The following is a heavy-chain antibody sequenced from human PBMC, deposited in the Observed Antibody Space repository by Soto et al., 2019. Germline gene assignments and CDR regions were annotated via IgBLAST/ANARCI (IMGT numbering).Heavy chain of an antibody. CDR3: ARAGAALVRGSIGGFDY. J-gene: IGHJ4*02. CDR1: GGAFNGYY. V-gene: IGHV4-34*01. CDR2: INHSGTV. Sequence: QVHLQQWGAGLLKPSETLSLTCAVNGGAFNGYYWTWIRQSPGKGLQWIGEINHSGTVDYNPSLKSRVSVSIDTSNKQFSLPLTSVPAADTAVSDGARAGAALVRGSIGGFDYWGQGTLVTVSS. D-gene: IGHD3-10*01.